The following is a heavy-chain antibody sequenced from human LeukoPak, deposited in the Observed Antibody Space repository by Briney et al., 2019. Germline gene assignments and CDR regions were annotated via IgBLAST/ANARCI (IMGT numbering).Heavy chain of an antibody. CDR1: GGSISSYY. V-gene: IGHV4-4*07. CDR2: IYTSGST. CDR3: ASSGKYNWFDP. Sequence: SETLSLTCTVSGGSISSYYSSWIRQPAGKGLGWIGRIYTSGSTNYNPSLKSRVTMSVDTSKNQFSLKLSSVTAADTAVYYCASSGKYNWFDPWGQGTLVTVSS. J-gene: IGHJ5*02.